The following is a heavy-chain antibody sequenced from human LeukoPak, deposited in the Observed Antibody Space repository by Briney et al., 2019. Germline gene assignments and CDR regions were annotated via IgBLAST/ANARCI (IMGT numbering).Heavy chain of an antibody. CDR1: GFTFSSYA. V-gene: IGHV3-23*01. J-gene: IGHJ4*02. CDR2: ISGSGGST. Sequence: PGGSLRLSCAAAGFTFSSYAMSWVRQAPGKGLEWVSAISGSGGSTYYADSVKGRFTISRDNSKNTLYLQMNSLRAEDTAVYYCAKDISDYSYPFFDCWGQGTLVTVSS. D-gene: IGHD4-17*01. CDR3: AKDISDYSYPFFDC.